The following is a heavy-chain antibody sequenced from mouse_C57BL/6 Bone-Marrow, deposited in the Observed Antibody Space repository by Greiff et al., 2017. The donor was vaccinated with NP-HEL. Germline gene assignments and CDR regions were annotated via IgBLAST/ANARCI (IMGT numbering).Heavy chain of an antibody. V-gene: IGHV5-2*01. Sequence: EVQVVESGGGLVQPGESLKLSCESNEYEFPSHDMSWVRKTPEKRLELVAAINSDGGSTYYPDTMERRFIISRDDTKKTLYLQMSSLRSEDTALYYCARIYYDYYAMDYWGQGTSVTVSS. CDR2: INSDGGST. J-gene: IGHJ4*01. CDR1: EYEFPSHD. D-gene: IGHD2-1*01. CDR3: ARIYYDYYAMDY.